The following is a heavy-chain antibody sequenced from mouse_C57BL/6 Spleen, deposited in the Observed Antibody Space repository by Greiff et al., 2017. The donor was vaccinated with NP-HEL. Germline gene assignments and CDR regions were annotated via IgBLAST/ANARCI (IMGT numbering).Heavy chain of an antibody. CDR3: ARGGYDGPPWYFDV. D-gene: IGHD2-2*01. V-gene: IGHV1-31*01. CDR2: IYPYNGVS. J-gene: IGHJ1*03. CDR1: GYSFTGYY. Sequence: DVQLQESGPELVKPGASVKISCKASGYSFTGYYMHWVKQSHGNILDWIGYIYPYNGVSSYNQKFKGKATLTVDKSSSTAYMELRSLTSEDSAVYYCARGGYDGPPWYFDVWGTGTTVTVSS.